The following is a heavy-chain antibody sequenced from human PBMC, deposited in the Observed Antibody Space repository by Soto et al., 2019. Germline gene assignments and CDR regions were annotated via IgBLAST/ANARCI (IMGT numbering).Heavy chain of an antibody. CDR1: GGSISSYY. CDR2: IYYSGST. V-gene: IGHV4-59*08. J-gene: IGHJ6*03. Sequence: SETLSLTCTVSGGSISSYYWSWIRQPPGKGLEWIGYIYYSGSTNYNPSLKSRVTISVDTSKNQFSLKLSSVTAADTAVYYCARIIFTDYYYMDVWGKGTTVTVSS. D-gene: IGHD3-9*01. CDR3: ARIIFTDYYYMDV.